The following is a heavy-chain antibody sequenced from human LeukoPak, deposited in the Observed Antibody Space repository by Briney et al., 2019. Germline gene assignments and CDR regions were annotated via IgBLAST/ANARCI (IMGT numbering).Heavy chain of an antibody. D-gene: IGHD3-22*01. CDR2: IKKDGSEK. J-gene: IGHJ6*03. V-gene: IGHV3-7*03. CDR3: ARDRFDDSNGYYYHSYYYMNV. CDR1: GFTFSSYS. Sequence: GGSLRLSCAASGFTFSSYSMNWVRQAPGKGLEWVANIKKDGSEKYYVDSVKGRFTISRDNAKNSLYLQMNSLRAEDTAVYYCARDRFDDSNGYYYHSYYYMNVWGKGTTVTVSS.